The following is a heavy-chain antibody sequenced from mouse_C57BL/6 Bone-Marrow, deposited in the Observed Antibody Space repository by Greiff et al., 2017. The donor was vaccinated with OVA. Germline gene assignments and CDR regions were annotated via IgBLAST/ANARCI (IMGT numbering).Heavy chain of an antibody. CDR3: APPRSKGYFDV. J-gene: IGHJ1*03. V-gene: IGHV1-64*01. CDR1: GYTFSSYW. Sequence: VQLQQSGPELVKPGDSVKLSCKASGYTFSSYWMHWVKQRPGQGLEWIGMIHPNSGSTNYNEKFKSKATLTVDKSSSTAYMQLSSLTSEDSAVYYCAPPRSKGYFDVWGTGTTVTVSS. CDR2: IHPNSGST.